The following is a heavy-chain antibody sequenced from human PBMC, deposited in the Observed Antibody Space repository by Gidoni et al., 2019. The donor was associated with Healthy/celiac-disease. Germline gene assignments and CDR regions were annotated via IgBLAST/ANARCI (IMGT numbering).Heavy chain of an antibody. V-gene: IGHV1-58*01. CDR2: IVVGSGNT. D-gene: IGHD3-10*01. CDR1: GFTFTSSA. CDR3: AAALLSTTSFDY. Sequence: QMQLVQSGPEVKKPGTSVKVSCKAYGFTFTSSAVPWVRQARGQRLEWIGWIVVGSGNTNYAQKFQERVTITRDMSTSTAYMELSSLRSEDTAVYYCAAALLSTTSFDYWGQGTLVTVSS. J-gene: IGHJ4*02.